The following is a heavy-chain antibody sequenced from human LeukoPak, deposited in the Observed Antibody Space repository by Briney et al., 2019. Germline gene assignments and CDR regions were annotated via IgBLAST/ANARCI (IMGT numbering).Heavy chain of an antibody. CDR1: GYTFTSYG. J-gene: IGHJ6*03. CDR2: ISAYSGNT. Sequence: ASVKVSCKASGYTFTSYGISWVRQAPGQGLEWMGWISAYSGNTNYAQKLQGRVTMTTDTSTSTAYMELRSLRSDDTAVYYCARAGFGSWSGYYYYYMDVWGKGTTVTISS. CDR3: ARAGFGSWSGYYYYYMDV. D-gene: IGHD6-13*01. V-gene: IGHV1-18*01.